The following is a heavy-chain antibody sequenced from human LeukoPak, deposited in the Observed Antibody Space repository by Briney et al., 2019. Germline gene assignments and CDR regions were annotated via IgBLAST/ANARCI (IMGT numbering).Heavy chain of an antibody. D-gene: IGHD6-6*01. CDR3: ARGSNWLDP. Sequence: PSETLSLICNVPGDSINNYYWSWVRQPPGKGLEWIGYIYYSGSTNDNPTLKSRVTISKYPSKKQVALKLTSVTAADTAVYYCARGSNWLDPWGQGTLVTVSS. J-gene: IGHJ5*02. CDR1: GDSINNYY. V-gene: IGHV4-59*01. CDR2: IYYSGST.